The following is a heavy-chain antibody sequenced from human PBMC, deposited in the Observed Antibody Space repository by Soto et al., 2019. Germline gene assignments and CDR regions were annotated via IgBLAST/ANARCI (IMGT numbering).Heavy chain of an antibody. J-gene: IGHJ6*02. CDR3: ARQYYYGMDV. Sequence: GESLNSSCKGSGYSFTLYWISWVRQMPGKGLEWMGRIDPSDSYTNYSPSFQGHVTISADKSISAAYLQWSSLKASDTAMYYCARQYYYGMDVWGQGTTVTVSS. CDR2: IDPSDSYT. CDR1: GYSFTLYW. V-gene: IGHV5-10-1*01.